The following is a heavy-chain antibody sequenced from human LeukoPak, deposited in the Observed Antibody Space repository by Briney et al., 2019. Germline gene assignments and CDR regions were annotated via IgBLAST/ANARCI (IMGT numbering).Heavy chain of an antibody. CDR2: IWYDGSNK. CDR1: GFTFSSYG. D-gene: IGHD4-17*01. CDR3: AKGPGGSYGDYEYYFDY. Sequence: GRSLRLSCAASGFTFSSYGMHWVRQAPGKGLEWVAVIWYDGSNKYYADSVKGRFTISRDNSKNTLYLQMNSLRAEDTAVYYCAKGPGGSYGDYEYYFDYWGQGTLVTVSS. J-gene: IGHJ4*02. V-gene: IGHV3-33*06.